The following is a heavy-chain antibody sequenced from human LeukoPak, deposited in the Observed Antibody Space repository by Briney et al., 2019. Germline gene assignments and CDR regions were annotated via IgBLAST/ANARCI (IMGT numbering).Heavy chain of an antibody. CDR1: GGSISSGDYY. D-gene: IGHD3-9*01. J-gene: IGHJ6*02. Sequence: SQTLSLTCTVSGGSISSGDYYWSWIRQPPGKGLEWIGYIYYSGSTYYNPSLMSRVTISVDSPKNQFSLELSSVTAADTAVYYCARIFYDILTGQSPYYYYYGMDVWGQGTTVTVSS. CDR2: IYYSGST. CDR3: ARIFYDILTGQSPYYYYYGMDV. V-gene: IGHV4-30-4*01.